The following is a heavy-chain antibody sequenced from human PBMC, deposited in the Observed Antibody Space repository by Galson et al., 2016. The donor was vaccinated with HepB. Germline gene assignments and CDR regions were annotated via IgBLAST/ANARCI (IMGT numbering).Heavy chain of an antibody. CDR1: GFTFDDYG. D-gene: IGHD2-15*01. Sequence: SLRLSCAASGFTFDDYGMHWVRQAPGKGLEWVSGISWDRGIIGYGDSVKGRFTISIDNAKNSLYLQMNSLRVEDTALYFCAKDRGGVAATNYYYYGMDVWGQGTTVTVSS. J-gene: IGHJ6*02. CDR3: AKDRGGVAATNYYYYGMDV. CDR2: ISWDRGII. V-gene: IGHV3-9*01.